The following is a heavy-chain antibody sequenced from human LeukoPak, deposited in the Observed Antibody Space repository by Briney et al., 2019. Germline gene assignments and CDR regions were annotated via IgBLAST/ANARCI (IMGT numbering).Heavy chain of an antibody. CDR2: IKEDGSEN. CDR3: ARQRYSDY. D-gene: IGHD1-1*01. Sequence: PGGSLRLSCAASGFTLSRYWMTWVRQAPGKGLEWVANIKEDGSENSYVESVKGRFTTSRDNAKNSLYLQLNSLRAEDTAVYFCARQRYSDYWGQGTLVTVSS. V-gene: IGHV3-7*01. J-gene: IGHJ4*02. CDR1: GFTLSRYW.